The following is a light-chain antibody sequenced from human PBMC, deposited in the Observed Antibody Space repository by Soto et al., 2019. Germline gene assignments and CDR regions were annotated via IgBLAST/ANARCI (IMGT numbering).Light chain of an antibody. CDR3: QQYGSSPPIT. CDR2: DAS. CDR1: QSVSSH. V-gene: IGKV3-20*01. J-gene: IGKJ5*01. Sequence: EIVLTQSPATLSLSPGERATLSCRASQSVSSHLAWYQQKPGQSPRLLIYDASNRATGIPARFSGSGSGTDFTLTISRLEPEDFAVYYCQQYGSSPPITFGQGTRLEIK.